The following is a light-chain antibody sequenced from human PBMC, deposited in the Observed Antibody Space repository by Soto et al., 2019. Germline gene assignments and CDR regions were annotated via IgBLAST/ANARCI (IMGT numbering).Light chain of an antibody. CDR3: YSAADNNLV. J-gene: IGLJ2*01. V-gene: IGLV3-27*01. CDR2: KDS. Sequence: YELTQPSSVSVSPGQTARITCSGDVLAKKYARWFQQKPGQAPVLVIYKDSERPSGIPERFSGSSSGTTVTLTISGAQVEDEADYYCYSAADNNLVFGGGTKVTVL. CDR1: VLAKKY.